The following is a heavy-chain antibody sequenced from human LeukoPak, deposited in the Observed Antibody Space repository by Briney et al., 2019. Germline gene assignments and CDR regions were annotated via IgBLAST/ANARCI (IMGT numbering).Heavy chain of an antibody. CDR3: ARDVGDAQLDDY. V-gene: IGHV1-2*02. Sequence: ASVKVSCKASGYTFTDYYMHWVRQAPGQGLEWMGWINLNSRGTNYAQKFQGRVTMTRDTSISTAYMELSRLRSDDTAVYYCARDVGDAQLDDYWGQGTLVTVSS. J-gene: IGHJ4*02. D-gene: IGHD3-10*01. CDR1: GYTFTDYY. CDR2: INLNSRGT.